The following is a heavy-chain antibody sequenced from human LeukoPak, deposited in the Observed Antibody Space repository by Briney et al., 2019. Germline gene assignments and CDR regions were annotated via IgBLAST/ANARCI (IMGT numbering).Heavy chain of an antibody. CDR1: GASISSGGYF. CDR3: ARAPGSAYNAYYFDY. Sequence: SETLSLTCTVSGASISSGGYFWGWIRQHPWKGLEWMGYFFYSGSTYYNPSLKSRVTISVDTSKNQISLRLSSVTAADTAVYYCARAPGSAYNAYYFDYWGQGTLVTVSS. J-gene: IGHJ4*02. D-gene: IGHD1-1*01. CDR2: FFYSGST. V-gene: IGHV4-31*03.